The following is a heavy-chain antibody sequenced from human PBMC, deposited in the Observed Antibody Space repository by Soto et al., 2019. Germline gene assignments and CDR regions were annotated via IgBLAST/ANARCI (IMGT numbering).Heavy chain of an antibody. CDR3: AKDAGVAARLIDY. D-gene: IGHD6-6*01. CDR1: GFTFSSYA. Sequence: EVQLLESGGGLVQPGGSLRLSCVASGFTFSSYAMTWVRQASGQGLEWVSTITGSGGSTYYADSVKGRFTISRDNSKNTLYLQMNSLRAEDTAVYYCAKDAGVAARLIDYWGQGTLVTVSS. V-gene: IGHV3-23*01. J-gene: IGHJ4*02. CDR2: ITGSGGST.